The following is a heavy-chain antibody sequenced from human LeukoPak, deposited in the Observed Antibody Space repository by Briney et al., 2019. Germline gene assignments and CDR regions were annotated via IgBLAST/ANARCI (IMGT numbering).Heavy chain of an antibody. CDR2: IWYDGSNK. V-gene: IGHV3-33*06. Sequence: PGRSLRLSCAASGFTFSSYGMHWVRKAPGKGLEWVAVIWYDGSNKYYADSVKGRFTISRDNSKNTLYLQMNSLRAEDTAVYYCAKDGPDYYDRAFDIWGQGTMVTVSS. J-gene: IGHJ3*02. CDR3: AKDGPDYYDRAFDI. D-gene: IGHD3-22*01. CDR1: GFTFSSYG.